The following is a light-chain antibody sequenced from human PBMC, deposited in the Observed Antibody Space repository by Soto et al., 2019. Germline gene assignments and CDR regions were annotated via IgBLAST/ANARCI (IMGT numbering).Light chain of an antibody. CDR3: QQLNSYSRT. J-gene: IGKJ1*01. CDR1: QGISSY. V-gene: IGKV1-9*01. CDR2: AAS. Sequence: DIPLTQSPSFLSASVGDRVTITCRASQGISSYLAWYQQKPGKAPKLLIYAASTLQSGVPSRFSGSGSGTXXTLTISSLQPEDFATYYCQQLNSYSRTFGQGTKVEIK.